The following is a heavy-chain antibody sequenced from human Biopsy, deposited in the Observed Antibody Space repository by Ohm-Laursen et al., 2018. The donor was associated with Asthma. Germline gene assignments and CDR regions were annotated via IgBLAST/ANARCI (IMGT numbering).Heavy chain of an antibody. CDR2: VSWNSGSI. CDR3: VKDIRLQLWGFDS. Sequence: SLRLSCTASGFTFDDYAMHWVRQAPGKGLGWVSGVSWNSGSIDYADSVKGRFTISRDNAKNSLYLQMNSLRGADTALYYCVKDIRLQLWGFDSWGQGTLVTVSS. V-gene: IGHV3-9*01. J-gene: IGHJ4*02. CDR1: GFTFDDYA. D-gene: IGHD6-13*01.